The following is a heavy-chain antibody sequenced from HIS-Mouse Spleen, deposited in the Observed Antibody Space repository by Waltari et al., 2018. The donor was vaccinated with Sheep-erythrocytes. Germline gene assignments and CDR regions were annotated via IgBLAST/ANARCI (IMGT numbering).Heavy chain of an antibody. CDR1: GGSISSSSYH. Sequence: QLQLQESGPGLVKPSETRSLTCTVSGGSISSSSYHWGWIRQPPGKGLEWIGSIYYSGSTDYSPSLKHRVTISVDTAKNQFSLKLSSVTAADTAVYYCARLYYYDSSGYYFDYWGQGTLVTVSS. J-gene: IGHJ4*02. V-gene: IGHV4-39*01. D-gene: IGHD3-22*01. CDR2: IYYSGST. CDR3: ARLYYYDSSGYYFDY.